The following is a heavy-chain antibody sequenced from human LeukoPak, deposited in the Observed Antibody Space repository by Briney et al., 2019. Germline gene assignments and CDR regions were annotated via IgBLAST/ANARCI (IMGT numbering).Heavy chain of an antibody. D-gene: IGHD2-2*01. J-gene: IGHJ4*02. CDR1: GFTFSSYA. CDR2: ISYDGSNK. V-gene: IGHV3-30*04. Sequence: GGSLRLSCAASGFTFSSYAMHWVRQAPGKGLEWVAVISYDGSNKYYADSVKGRFTISRDNSKNTLYLQMNSLRAEDTAVYYCASPYCSSTSCPIDYWGQGTLVTVSS. CDR3: ASPYCSSTSCPIDY.